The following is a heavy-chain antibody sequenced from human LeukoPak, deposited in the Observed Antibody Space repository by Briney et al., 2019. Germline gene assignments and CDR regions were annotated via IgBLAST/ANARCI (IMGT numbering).Heavy chain of an antibody. J-gene: IGHJ4*02. Sequence: PSETLSLTCTVSGGSISSYYWSWIRQPPGKGLEWIGYIYYSGSTNYNPSLKSRVTISVDTSKNQFSLKLSSVTAADTAVYYCARVQDGSGNDADYWGQGTLVTVSS. CDR2: IYYSGST. V-gene: IGHV4-59*01. CDR3: ARVQDGSGNDADY. CDR1: GGSISSYY. D-gene: IGHD3-10*01.